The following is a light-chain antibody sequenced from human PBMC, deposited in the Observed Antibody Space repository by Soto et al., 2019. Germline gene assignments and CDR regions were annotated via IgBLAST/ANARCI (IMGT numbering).Light chain of an antibody. Sequence: EVVMTQSPATLSMSPGERATLSCRASQSVSSNLAWYQQKPGQAPRLLIYDASTRASGIPARFSGSGSGTDFTLTISRLEPEDFAVYYCQQYGSSPPWTFGQGTKVEIK. CDR2: DAS. J-gene: IGKJ1*01. V-gene: IGKV3-20*01. CDR1: QSVSSN. CDR3: QQYGSSPPWT.